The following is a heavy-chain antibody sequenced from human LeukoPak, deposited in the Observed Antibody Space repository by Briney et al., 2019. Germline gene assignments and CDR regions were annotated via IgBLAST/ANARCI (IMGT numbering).Heavy chain of an antibody. D-gene: IGHD5-18*01. J-gene: IGHJ4*02. Sequence: SVKVSCKASGGTFSSYAISWVRQAPGQGLEWMGGIIPIFGTANYAQKFQGRVTITADESTSTAYMELSSLRSEDTAVYYCVREYSYGGIIDYWGQGTLVTVSS. CDR3: VREYSYGGIIDY. CDR2: IIPIFGTA. V-gene: IGHV1-69*01. CDR1: GGTFSSYA.